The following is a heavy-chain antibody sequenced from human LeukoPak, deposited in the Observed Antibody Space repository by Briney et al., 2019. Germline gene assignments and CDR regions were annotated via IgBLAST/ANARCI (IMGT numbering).Heavy chain of an antibody. CDR2: ISSSSSYI. CDR3: ARSYYYDSSGYQGPYY. V-gene: IGHV3-21*01. Sequence: PGGSLRLSCAASGFTFSSYSMNWVRQAPGKGLEWVSSISSSSSYIHYADSVKGRFTISRDNAKNSLYLQMNSLRAEDTAVYYCARSYYYDSSGYQGPYYWGQGTLVTVSS. CDR1: GFTFSSYS. D-gene: IGHD3-22*01. J-gene: IGHJ4*02.